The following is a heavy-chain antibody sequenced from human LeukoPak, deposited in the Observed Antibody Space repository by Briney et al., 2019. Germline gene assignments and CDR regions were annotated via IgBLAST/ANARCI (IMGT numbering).Heavy chain of an antibody. Sequence: ASVKVSCKASGGTFSSYAISWVRQAPGQGLEWMGGIIPTFGTANYAQKFQGRVTVTADESTSTAYMEPSSLRSEDTAVYYCARDQGYCSSTSCYALGAYFDYWGQGTLVTVSS. J-gene: IGHJ4*02. V-gene: IGHV1-69*13. CDR3: ARDQGYCSSTSCYALGAYFDY. CDR1: GGTFSSYA. D-gene: IGHD2-2*01. CDR2: IIPTFGTA.